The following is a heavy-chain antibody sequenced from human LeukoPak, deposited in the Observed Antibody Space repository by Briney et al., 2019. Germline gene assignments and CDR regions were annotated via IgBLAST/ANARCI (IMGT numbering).Heavy chain of an antibody. CDR1: GGSISSSSYY. CDR3: ATHPLMRARYYFDY. Sequence: KPSETLSLTCTVSGGSISSSSYYWGWIRQSPGKGLEWIGSIYYSGSTYYNPSLKSRVTISMDTSKNQFSLKLSSVSAADAAVYYCATHPLMRARYYFDYWGQGTLVTVSS. J-gene: IGHJ4*02. CDR2: IYYSGST. V-gene: IGHV4-39*01.